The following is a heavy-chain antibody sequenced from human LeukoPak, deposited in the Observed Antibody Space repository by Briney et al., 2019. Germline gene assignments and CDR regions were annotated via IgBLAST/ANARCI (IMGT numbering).Heavy chain of an antibody. CDR3: ARATGRMYYDILTGVRPFDY. J-gene: IGHJ4*02. D-gene: IGHD3-9*01. CDR2: IIPIFGTA. Sequence: GASVKVSCKASGGTFSNHAVSWVRQAPGQGLEWMGGIIPIFGTANYAQKFQGRVTITADESTSTAYMELSRLRSDDTAVYYCARATGRMYYDILTGVRPFDYWGQGTLVTVSS. CDR1: GGTFSNHA. V-gene: IGHV1-69*13.